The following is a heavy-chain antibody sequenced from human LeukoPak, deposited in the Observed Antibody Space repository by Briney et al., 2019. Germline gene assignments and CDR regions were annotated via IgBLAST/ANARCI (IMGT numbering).Heavy chain of an antibody. CDR1: GGSFSGYC. J-gene: IGHJ6*02. V-gene: IGHV4-34*01. D-gene: IGHD5-18*01. CDR2: INHSGST. CDR3: ARGSAAMVSYYYYGMDV. Sequence: SETLSLTCAVYGGSFSGYCWSWIRQPPGKGLEWIGEINHSGSTNYNPSLKSRVTISVDTSKNQFSLKLSSVTAADTAVYYCARGSAAMVSYYYYGMDVWGQGTTVTVSS.